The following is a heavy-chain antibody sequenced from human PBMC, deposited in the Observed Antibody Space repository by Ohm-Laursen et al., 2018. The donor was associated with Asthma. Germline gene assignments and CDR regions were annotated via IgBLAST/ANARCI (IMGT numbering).Heavy chain of an antibody. V-gene: IGHV6-1*01. CDR2: TYYRSKWYN. J-gene: IGHJ6*02. Sequence: QTLSLTCAISGDSVSSNSAAWNWIRQSPSRGLEWLGRTYYRSKWYNNYAVSVKSRITINPDTSKNQFSLQLNSVTPEDTAVYYCARGSYDILTGNYYYGMDVWGQGTTVTVSS. CDR3: ARGSYDILTGNYYYGMDV. CDR1: GDSVSSNSAA. D-gene: IGHD3-9*01.